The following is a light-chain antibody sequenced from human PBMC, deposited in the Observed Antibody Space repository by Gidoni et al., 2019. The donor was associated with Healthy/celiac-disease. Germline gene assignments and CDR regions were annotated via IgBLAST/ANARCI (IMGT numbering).Light chain of an antibody. CDR3: AAWDDSLSGLV. CDR2: CNN. Sequence: QSVLTQPPSASGTPGDMVTISCSGSSSNLGSNYVYWYQQLPGPAPTPLIYCNNQRPSGVPDRFSGSNSGTSASLSISGLRSEDDADYYCAAWDDSLSGLVFGGGTKLTVL. CDR1: SSNLGSNY. J-gene: IGLJ3*02. V-gene: IGLV1-47*02.